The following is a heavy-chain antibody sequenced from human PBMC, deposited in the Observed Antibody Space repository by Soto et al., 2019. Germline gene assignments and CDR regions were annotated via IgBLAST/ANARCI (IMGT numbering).Heavy chain of an antibody. J-gene: IGHJ4*02. V-gene: IGHV1-8*01. Sequence: GASVKVSCKASGYTFTSYDINWVRPATVQGLVWMVCLNPNSGHPGYAQKFQGRVTMTRATSFPTVYMDLTWLTSDDTAVYYCARRGDRTVGDFDFWGQGALVPVSS. D-gene: IGHD2-21*01. CDR3: ARRGDRTVGDFDF. CDR2: LNPNSGHP. CDR1: GYTFTSYD.